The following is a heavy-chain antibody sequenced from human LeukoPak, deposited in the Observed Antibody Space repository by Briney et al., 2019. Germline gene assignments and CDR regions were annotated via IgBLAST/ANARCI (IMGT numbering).Heavy chain of an antibody. V-gene: IGHV3-48*01. J-gene: IGHJ3*02. D-gene: IGHD3-3*01. Sequence: GGSLRLSCAASGFTFSSYSMNWVRQAPGKGLEWVSYISSSSSTIYYADSVKGRFTISRDNAMNSLYLQMNSLRAEDTAVYYCAREDRFWSGDAFDIWGQGTMVTVSS. CDR2: ISSSSSTI. CDR1: GFTFSSYS. CDR3: AREDRFWSGDAFDI.